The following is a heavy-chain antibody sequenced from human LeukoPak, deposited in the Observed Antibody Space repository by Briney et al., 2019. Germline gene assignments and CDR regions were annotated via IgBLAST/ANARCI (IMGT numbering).Heavy chain of an antibody. CDR1: GYTFTGYY. CDR2: INPNSGGT. CDR3: ARDRVVGTAILAWFDP. Sequence: GASVKVSCKASGYTFTGYYMHWVRQAPGQGLEWMGRINPNSGGTNYAQKFQGRVTMTRDTSISTAYMELSRLRSDDTAVYYCARDRVVGTAILAWFDPWGQGTLVTVSS. V-gene: IGHV1-2*06. J-gene: IGHJ5*02. D-gene: IGHD5-18*01.